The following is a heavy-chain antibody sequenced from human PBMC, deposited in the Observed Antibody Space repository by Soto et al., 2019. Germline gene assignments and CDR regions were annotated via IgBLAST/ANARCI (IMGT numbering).Heavy chain of an antibody. Sequence: QVQLVQSGDEVKKPGASVKVSCKASGYTFTNYGLTWVRQAPGQGLEWMGWISAYNDDTNYAQKFQGRVTMTTDTSTTTAFMELRSLISDDTAVYYCARGSLWFEQPSDWFDPWGQGTLVTVSS. CDR2: ISAYNDDT. CDR1: GYTFTNYG. CDR3: ARGSLWFEQPSDWFDP. J-gene: IGHJ5*02. D-gene: IGHD3-10*01. V-gene: IGHV1-18*01.